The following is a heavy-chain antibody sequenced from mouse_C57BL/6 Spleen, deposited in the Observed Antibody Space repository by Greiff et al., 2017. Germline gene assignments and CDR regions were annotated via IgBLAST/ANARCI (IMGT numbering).Heavy chain of an antibody. Sequence: VQLQQSGPELVTPGASVKISCTASGYTFTDYYMNWVKQSHGKSLEWIGDINPNNGGTSYTQKFKGKATMTADTSSSTAYMELSSLTSEDSAVYYCARWTYDGYFAMDYWGQGTSVTVSS. V-gene: IGHV1-26*01. D-gene: IGHD2-3*01. J-gene: IGHJ4*01. CDR1: GYTFTDYY. CDR2: INPNNGGT. CDR3: ARWTYDGYFAMDY.